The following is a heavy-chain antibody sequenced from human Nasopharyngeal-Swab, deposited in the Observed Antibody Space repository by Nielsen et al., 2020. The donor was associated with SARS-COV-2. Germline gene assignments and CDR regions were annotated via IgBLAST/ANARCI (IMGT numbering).Heavy chain of an antibody. J-gene: IGHJ4*02. V-gene: IGHV4-39*01. CDR1: SGSISSSSYY. CDR3: ANGQLVPPGYSSGWYLFDY. Sequence: GSLRLSCTVSSGSISSSSYYWGWIRQPPGKGLEWIGSIYYSGSTYYNPSLKSRVTISVDTSKNQFSLKLSSVTAADTAVYYCANGQLVPPGYSSGWYLFDYWGQGTLVTVSS. CDR2: IYYSGST. D-gene: IGHD6-19*01.